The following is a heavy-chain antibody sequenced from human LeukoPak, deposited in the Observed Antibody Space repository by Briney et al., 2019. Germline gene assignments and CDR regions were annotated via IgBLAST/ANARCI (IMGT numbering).Heavy chain of an antibody. CDR3: ARAPRYCSGGSCYGRRKNWFDP. J-gene: IGHJ5*02. Sequence: SETLSLTCAVYGVSFSGYYWSWIRQPPGKGLEWIGEINHSGSTNYNPSLKSRVTISVDTSKNQFSLKLSSVTAADTAVYYCARAPRYCSGGSCYGRRKNWFDPWGQGTLVTVSS. CDR2: INHSGST. V-gene: IGHV4-34*01. D-gene: IGHD2-15*01. CDR1: GVSFSGYY.